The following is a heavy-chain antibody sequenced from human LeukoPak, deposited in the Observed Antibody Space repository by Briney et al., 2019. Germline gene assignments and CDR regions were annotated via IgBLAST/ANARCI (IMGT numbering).Heavy chain of an antibody. CDR3: ARANFLYCSSTSCLFDY. D-gene: IGHD2-2*01. J-gene: IGHJ4*02. CDR1: GYTFTSYD. Sequence: ASVKVSCTASGYTFTSYDINWVRQAPGQGLERMGWINPNSGNTDYAQKFQGRVTMTRNTSISTAYMELSSLRSEDTAVYYCARANFLYCSSTSCLFDYWGQGTLVTVSS. CDR2: INPNSGNT. V-gene: IGHV1-8*01.